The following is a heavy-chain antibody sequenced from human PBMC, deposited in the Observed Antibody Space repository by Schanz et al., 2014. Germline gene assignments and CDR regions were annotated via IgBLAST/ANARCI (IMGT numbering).Heavy chain of an antibody. V-gene: IGHV3-21*01. J-gene: IGHJ4*02. D-gene: IGHD2-21*02. Sequence: EVQLVESGGGLVQPGGSLRLSCAASGFSFSDHAMDWVRQAPGKGLEWVSYVSRSTPDIYYADSVKGRFTVSRDNAKNSVYLQMNGLRVEDTAVYYCVRERTNYGGNSYFFDHWGQGTLVTVSS. CDR2: VSRSTPDI. CDR3: VRERTNYGGNSYFFDH. CDR1: GFSFSDHA.